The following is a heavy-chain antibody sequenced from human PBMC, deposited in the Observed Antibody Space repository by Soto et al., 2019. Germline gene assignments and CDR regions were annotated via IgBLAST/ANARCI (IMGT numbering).Heavy chain of an antibody. J-gene: IGHJ6*02. Sequence: GGSLRLSCAASGFIFTDYSLSWVRQAPGKGLEWLSYISSHSSITYYADSVKGRFTVSRDNAQNSLYLHLNSLRDEDTAVYYCARERSGNGYKFGLDVWGQGTTVTVS. V-gene: IGHV3-48*02. D-gene: IGHD6-19*01. CDR2: ISSHSSIT. CDR1: GFIFTDYS. CDR3: ARERSGNGYKFGLDV.